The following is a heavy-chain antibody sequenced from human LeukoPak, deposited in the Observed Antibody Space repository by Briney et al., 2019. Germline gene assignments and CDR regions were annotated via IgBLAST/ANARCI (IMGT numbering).Heavy chain of an antibody. CDR1: GGSFSGYY. V-gene: IGHV4-34*01. J-gene: IGHJ1*01. CDR2: INHSGST. Sequence: SSETLSLTCAVYGGSFSGYYWSWIRQPPGKGLEWIGEINHSGSTNYNPSLKSRVTISVDTSKNQFSLKLSSVTAADTAVYYCARGPRAVVYAIGYFQYWGQGTLVTVSS. CDR3: ARGPRAVVYAIGYFQY. D-gene: IGHD2-8*02.